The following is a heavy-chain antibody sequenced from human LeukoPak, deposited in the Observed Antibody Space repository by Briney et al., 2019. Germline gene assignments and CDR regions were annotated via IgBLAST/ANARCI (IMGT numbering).Heavy chain of an antibody. V-gene: IGHV4-39*01. CDR3: ARQWDLFGELFFDY. CDR2: IYYSGST. D-gene: IGHD3-10*01. Sequence: KSSETLSLTCTVSGGSISSSSYYWGWIRQPPGKGLEWIGSIYYSGSTYYYPSLKSRVTISVDTSKNQFSLKLSSVTAADTAVYYCARQWDLFGELFFDYWGQGTLVTVSS. CDR1: GGSISSSSYY. J-gene: IGHJ4*02.